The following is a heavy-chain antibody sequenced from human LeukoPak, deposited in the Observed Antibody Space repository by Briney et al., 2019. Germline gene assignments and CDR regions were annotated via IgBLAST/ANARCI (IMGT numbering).Heavy chain of an antibody. Sequence: GGSLRLSCAASGFTFSSYSMNWVCQAPGKGLEWVSYISSSSSTIYYADSVKGRFTISRDNAKNSLYLQMNSLRAEDTAVYYCARDGEYDPGYFDYWGQGTLVTVSS. CDR2: ISSSSSTI. D-gene: IGHD2/OR15-2a*01. J-gene: IGHJ4*02. CDR1: GFTFSSYS. CDR3: ARDGEYDPGYFDY. V-gene: IGHV3-48*01.